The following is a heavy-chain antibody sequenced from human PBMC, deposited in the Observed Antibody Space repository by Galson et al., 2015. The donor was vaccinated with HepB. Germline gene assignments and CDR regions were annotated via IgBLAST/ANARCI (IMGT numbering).Heavy chain of an antibody. Sequence: PALVKPTQTLTLTCTFSGFSLSTSGMRVSWIRQPPGKALEWLARIDWDDDKFYSTSLKTRLTISKDTFKNQVGLTMTNMDPVDTATYYCARIRGCSSTSSHYGMDVWGQGTTVTVSS. CDR2: IDWDDDK. V-gene: IGHV2-70*04. CDR1: GFSLSTSGMR. J-gene: IGHJ6*02. D-gene: IGHD2-2*01. CDR3: ARIRGCSSTSSHYGMDV.